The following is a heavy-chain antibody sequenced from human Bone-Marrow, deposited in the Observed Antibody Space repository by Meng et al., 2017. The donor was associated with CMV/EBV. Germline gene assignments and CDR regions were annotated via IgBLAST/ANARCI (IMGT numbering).Heavy chain of an antibody. Sequence: GGSLRLSCAASGFPFSSYMMNWARQPPGKGLEWVSSISSRSGYMYYADSVKGRFTISRDNAKNSVYLQMNSLRAEDTAVYYCAREPAVEARDDAFDFWGQGTLVTVSS. D-gene: IGHD6-6*01. CDR2: ISSRSGYM. CDR1: GFPFSSYM. V-gene: IGHV3-21*01. CDR3: AREPAVEARDDAFDF. J-gene: IGHJ3*01.